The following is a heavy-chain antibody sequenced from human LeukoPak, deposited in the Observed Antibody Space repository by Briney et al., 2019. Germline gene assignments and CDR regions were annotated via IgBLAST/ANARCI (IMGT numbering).Heavy chain of an antibody. V-gene: IGHV4-34*01. CDR3: ARERPPYYYGSGSYRAFDI. CDR2: INHSGST. Sequence: SSETLSLTCAVYGGSFSGCYWSWIRQPPGKGLEWIGEINHSGSTNYNPSLKSRVTISVDTSKNQFSLKLSSVTAADTAVYYCARERPPYYYGSGSYRAFDIWGQGTMVTVSS. CDR1: GGSFSGCY. D-gene: IGHD3-10*01. J-gene: IGHJ3*02.